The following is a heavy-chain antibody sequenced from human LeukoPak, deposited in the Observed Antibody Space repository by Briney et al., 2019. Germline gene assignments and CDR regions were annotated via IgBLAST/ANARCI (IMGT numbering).Heavy chain of an antibody. J-gene: IGHJ4*02. CDR2: INPNSGGT. D-gene: IGHD6-19*01. CDR3: ARGLHSSGWFFDY. V-gene: IGHV1-2*06. Sequence: GRINPNSGGTNYAQKFQGRVTMTRDTSISTAYMELSSLRSEDTAVYYCARGLHSSGWFFDYWGQGTLVTVSS.